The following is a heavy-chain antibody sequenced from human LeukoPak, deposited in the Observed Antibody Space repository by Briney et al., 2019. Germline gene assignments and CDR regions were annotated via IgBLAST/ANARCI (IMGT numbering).Heavy chain of an antibody. V-gene: IGHV4-34*01. Sequence: SETLSLTCAVYGGSFSGYYWSWIRQPPGKGLEWIGEIDHIGSTNYNPSLKSRVTISVDTSKNQFSLNLSSVTAADTAVYYCARGVRILTGVTYCGGDCYSDMDVWGKGTTVTVSS. CDR2: IDHIGST. J-gene: IGHJ6*03. CDR3: ARGVRILTGVTYCGGDCYSDMDV. D-gene: IGHD2-21*01. CDR1: GGSFSGYY.